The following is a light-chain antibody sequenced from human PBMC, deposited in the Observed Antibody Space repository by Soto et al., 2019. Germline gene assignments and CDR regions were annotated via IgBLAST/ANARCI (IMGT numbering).Light chain of an antibody. J-gene: IGKJ1*01. CDR1: QSIRRW. Sequence: DIQMTQSPSMLSASVGDRVTIACRASQSIRRWLAWYQQKPGKAPKLLIFDASTLESGVPSRFSGRGSETEFTLTISSLQPDDFVTYYCQQYNSYSPATFCQGTKVEI. CDR2: DAS. V-gene: IGKV1-5*01. CDR3: QQYNSYSPAT.